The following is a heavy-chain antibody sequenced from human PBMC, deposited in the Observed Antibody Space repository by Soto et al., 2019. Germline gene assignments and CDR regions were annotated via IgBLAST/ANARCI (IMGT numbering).Heavy chain of an antibody. V-gene: IGHV2-5*02. Sequence: SGPTLVNPTQTLTLTCSFSGFSLTTNEVGVGWIRQPPGKALEWLAVICGDDNRLYNPSLKNRVTIMKDTSKNHVVLIMTYMDPMDTGTYYCAHRLPRGSGLLYFDFWGQGIVVTVS. CDR1: GFSLTTNEVG. CDR2: ICGDDNR. CDR3: AHRLPRGSGLLYFDF. J-gene: IGHJ4*02. D-gene: IGHD2-21*01.